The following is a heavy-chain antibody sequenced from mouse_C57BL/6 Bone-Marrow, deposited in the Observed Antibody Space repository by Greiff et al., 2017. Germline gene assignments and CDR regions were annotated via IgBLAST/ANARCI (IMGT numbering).Heavy chain of an antibody. V-gene: IGHV2-9*01. Sequence: VQVVESGPGLVAPSPSLSIPCTVSGFSLPSYGVDWVRQPPGKGLEWLGVIWGGGSTNSNSALMSRLSISKDNSKSQVFLKMNSLQTDDTAMYYCTKHRTPTVHAMDYWGQATSVPVSS. D-gene: IGHD1-1*01. CDR2: IWGGGST. J-gene: IGHJ4*01. CDR1: GFSLPSYG. CDR3: TKHRTPTVHAMDY.